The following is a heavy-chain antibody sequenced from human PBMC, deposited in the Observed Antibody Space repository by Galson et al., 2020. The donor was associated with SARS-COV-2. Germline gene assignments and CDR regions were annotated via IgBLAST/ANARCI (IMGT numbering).Heavy chain of an antibody. Sequence: GESLKISCAASGFSFRDYWMHWVRQAPGKGLVWVSRINSYGNSTNYADSVRGRFIVSRDNAKNMLYLQMNSLRAEDTAVYYCLRHSSGDYWGQGTLVTVS. V-gene: IGHV3-74*01. J-gene: IGHJ4*02. D-gene: IGHD3-22*01. CDR2: INSYGNST. CDR3: LRHSSGDY. CDR1: GFSFRDYW.